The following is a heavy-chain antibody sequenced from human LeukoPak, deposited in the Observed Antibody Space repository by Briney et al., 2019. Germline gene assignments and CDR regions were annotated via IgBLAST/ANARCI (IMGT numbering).Heavy chain of an antibody. Sequence: PGGSLRLSCAASGFAFSVYEMYWVRQAPGKGLEWVSYISSSGGTRYYADSVKGRFTISRDNAKNSLYLQMNSLRAEDTAVHYCATLTVASSFDYWGQGTLVTVSS. J-gene: IGHJ4*02. CDR3: ATLTVASSFDY. CDR2: ISSSGGTR. V-gene: IGHV3-48*03. CDR1: GFAFSVYE. D-gene: IGHD6-19*01.